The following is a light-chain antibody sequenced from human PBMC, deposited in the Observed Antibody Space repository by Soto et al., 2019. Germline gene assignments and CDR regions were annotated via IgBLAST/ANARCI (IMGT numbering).Light chain of an antibody. V-gene: IGLV2-23*02. CDR3: RSYAGSGTWV. CDR2: EVI. CDR1: STDVGAYNL. Sequence: QSALTQPASVSGSPGQSLTISCTGTSTDVGAYNLVSWYQQHPLKAPKVIISEVIKRSAGISLRFSGSKSGNTAFLTISGLHVEDEGDYYGRSYAGSGTWVLGGGTKLTVL. J-gene: IGLJ2*01.